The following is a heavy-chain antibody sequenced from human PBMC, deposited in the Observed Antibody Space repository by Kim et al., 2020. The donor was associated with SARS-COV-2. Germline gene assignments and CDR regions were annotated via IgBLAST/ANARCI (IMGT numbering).Heavy chain of an antibody. Sequence: GGSLRLSCAASGFTFSSYSMNWVRQAPGKGLEWVSSISSSSSYIYYADSVKGRFTISRDNAKNSLYLQMNSLRAEDTAVYYCARDPSMITFGGVIVIEYYFDYWGQGTLVTVSS. V-gene: IGHV3-21*01. CDR3: ARDPSMITFGGVIVIEYYFDY. D-gene: IGHD3-16*02. J-gene: IGHJ4*02. CDR2: ISSSSSYI. CDR1: GFTFSSYS.